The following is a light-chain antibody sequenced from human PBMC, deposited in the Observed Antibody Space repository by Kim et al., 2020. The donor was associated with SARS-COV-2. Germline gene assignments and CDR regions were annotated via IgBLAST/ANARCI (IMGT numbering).Light chain of an antibody. J-gene: IGKJ1*01. V-gene: IGKV1D-16*01. CDR2: AAS. Sequence: DIQMTQSPSFVSASVGDTVTITCRASQGISSWLAWYQQKPEKAHKSLIYAASSLQSGVPSRFSVSGSGTVFTLTINRLQPEGFATYYGLRYDRYPRTFGQGTKVE. CDR3: LRYDRYPRT. CDR1: QGISSW.